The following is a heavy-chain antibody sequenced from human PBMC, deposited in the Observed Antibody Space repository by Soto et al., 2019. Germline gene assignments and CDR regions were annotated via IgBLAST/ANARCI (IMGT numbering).Heavy chain of an antibody. J-gene: IGHJ4*02. D-gene: IGHD2-8*01. CDR3: ERHDSNGDFDL. CDR2: IDPSDSRT. Sequence: XESMRMSWEASGYMLPIYHISWVRQMPGKGLDWVGKIDPSDSRTMYRPSSRARITISVDKSINTAYLEWGRLKASDTAMYYCERHDSNGDFDLWGQGTQVTVSS. CDR1: GYMLPIYH. V-gene: IGHV5-10-1*01.